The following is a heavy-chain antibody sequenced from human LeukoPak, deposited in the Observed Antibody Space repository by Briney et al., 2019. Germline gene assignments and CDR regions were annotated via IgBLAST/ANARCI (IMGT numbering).Heavy chain of an antibody. CDR3: AKPGYYYGSGNQV. D-gene: IGHD3-10*01. J-gene: IGHJ6*02. CDR1: GFTFNSYA. CDR2: ITGSGGTT. Sequence: GGSLRLSCVASGFTFNSYAMSWVRQAPGKGLEWVSAITGSGGTTYYADSVKGRFTISRDNSKNTMYMQMNSLRAEDTAVYYCAKPGYYYGSGNQVWGQGTTVTVSS. V-gene: IGHV3-23*01.